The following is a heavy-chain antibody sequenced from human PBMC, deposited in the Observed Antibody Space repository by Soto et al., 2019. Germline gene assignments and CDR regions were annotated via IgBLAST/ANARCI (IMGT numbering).Heavy chain of an antibody. J-gene: IGHJ2*01. CDR1: GFTFSSYG. CDR3: AKDGIIYGDYPDGYFDL. D-gene: IGHD4-17*01. CDR2: ISFDGSNK. V-gene: IGHV3-30*18. Sequence: GGSLRLSCAASGFTFSSYGMHWVRQAPGKGLEWVAVISFDGSNKYYADSVKGRFTISRDNSKNTLYLQMNSLRAEDTAVYYCAKDGIIYGDYPDGYFDLWGRGTLVTVSS.